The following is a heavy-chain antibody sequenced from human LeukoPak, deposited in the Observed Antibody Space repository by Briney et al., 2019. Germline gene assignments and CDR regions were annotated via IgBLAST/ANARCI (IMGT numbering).Heavy chain of an antibody. CDR1: GHIFTVDS. J-gene: IGHJ4*02. V-gene: IGHV1-2*04. Sequence: GASVKVSCTASGHIFTVDSIHWVRQAPGQGLEWMGWINPNSGGTNYAQKFQGWVTMTRDTSISTAYMELSRLRSDDTAVYYCARAGGYYDSSGFDYWGQGTLVTVSS. D-gene: IGHD3-22*01. CDR2: INPNSGGT. CDR3: ARAGGYYDSSGFDY.